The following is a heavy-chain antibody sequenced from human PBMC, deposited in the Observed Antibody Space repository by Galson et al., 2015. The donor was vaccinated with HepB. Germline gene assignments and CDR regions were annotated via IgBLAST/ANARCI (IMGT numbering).Heavy chain of an antibody. J-gene: IGHJ6*02. V-gene: IGHV3-30*18. Sequence: SLRLSCAASGFTFSSYGMHWVRQAPGKGLEWVAVISYDGSNKYYADSVKGRFTISRDNSKNTLYLQMNSLRAEDTAVYYCAKDAMVRGVIVGYYGMDVWGQGTTVTVSS. CDR2: ISYDGSNK. D-gene: IGHD3-10*01. CDR1: GFTFSSYG. CDR3: AKDAMVRGVIVGYYGMDV.